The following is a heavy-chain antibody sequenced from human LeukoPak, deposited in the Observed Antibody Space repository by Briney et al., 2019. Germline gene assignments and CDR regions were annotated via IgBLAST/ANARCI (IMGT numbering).Heavy chain of an antibody. V-gene: IGHV1-18*01. D-gene: IGHD6-13*01. Sequence: ASVKVSCKASGYSSTNYCISWVRQAPGQGLEWMGWIHIYRGNTNYAQKFQGRVTMTTDTSTSTVYMEVRGLRSDDTAMYYCARDVGITVADSFDPWGQGTLVTVSS. CDR3: ARDVGITVADSFDP. CDR2: IHIYRGNT. J-gene: IGHJ5*02. CDR1: GYSSTNYC.